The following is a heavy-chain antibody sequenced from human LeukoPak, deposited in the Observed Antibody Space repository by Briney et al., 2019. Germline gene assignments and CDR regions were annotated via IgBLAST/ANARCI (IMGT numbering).Heavy chain of an antibody. D-gene: IGHD2-15*01. J-gene: IGHJ4*02. V-gene: IGHV3-7*01. Sequence: GGSLRLSCTASGFTFSHYWMSWVRQAPGKGLQWVADIKQDESEKYYVDSVKGRFTISRDNAKNSMYLQMNSLRAEETAVYYCARDRYCSDSSCPHFDYWGQGTLVTVSS. CDR3: ARDRYCSDSSCPHFDY. CDR1: GFTFSHYW. CDR2: IKQDESEK.